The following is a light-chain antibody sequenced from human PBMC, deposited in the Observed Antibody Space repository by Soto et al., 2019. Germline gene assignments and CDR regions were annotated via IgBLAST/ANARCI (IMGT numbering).Light chain of an antibody. CDR2: DNN. V-gene: IGLV1-51*01. CDR1: SSNIGNNY. Sequence: QSALTQPPSVSAAPGQKVTISCSGSSSNIGNNYVSWYQQLPGTAPKLLIYDNNKRPSGIPDRFSDSKSGTSATLGITGLQTGDEADYYCGTWDSSLSAYVFRTGTKATVL. J-gene: IGLJ1*01. CDR3: GTWDSSLSAYV.